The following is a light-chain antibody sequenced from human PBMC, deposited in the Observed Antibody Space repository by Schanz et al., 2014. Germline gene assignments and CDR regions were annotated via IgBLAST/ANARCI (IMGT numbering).Light chain of an antibody. J-gene: IGKJ1*01. Sequence: EIVLTQSPGTLSLSPGETATLSCRASETVNGRFLAWYQQKPGQAPRLLIYGASSRATGIPDRFSGSGSGTDFTLTISSLEPEDFAVYYCQQYGSSPRTFGQGTKVEIK. V-gene: IGKV3-20*01. CDR3: QQYGSSPRT. CDR1: ETVNGRF. CDR2: GAS.